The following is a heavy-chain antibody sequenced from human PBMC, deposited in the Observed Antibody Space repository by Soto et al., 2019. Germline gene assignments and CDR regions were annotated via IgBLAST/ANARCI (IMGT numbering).Heavy chain of an antibody. Sequence: SETLSFTCTVSGGSISSSSYYWGWIRQPPGKGLEWIGSIYYSGSTYYNPSLKSRVTISVDTSKNQFSLKLSSVTAADTAVYYCARGIVVVTATLDYWGQGTLVTVSS. V-gene: IGHV4-39*01. CDR3: ARGIVVVTATLDY. J-gene: IGHJ4*02. D-gene: IGHD2-21*02. CDR2: IYYSGST. CDR1: GGSISSSSYY.